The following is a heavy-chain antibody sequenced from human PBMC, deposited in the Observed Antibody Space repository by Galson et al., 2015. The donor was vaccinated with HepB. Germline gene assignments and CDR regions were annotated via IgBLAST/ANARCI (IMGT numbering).Heavy chain of an antibody. J-gene: IGHJ3*02. CDR1: GSTFTSYY. D-gene: IGHD6-13*01. V-gene: IGHV1-46*03. CDR3: ARVGSRYDAFDI. CDR2: INPSGGST. Sequence: SVKVSCKASGSTFTSYYMHWVRQAPGQGLEWMGIINPSGGSTSYAQKFQGRVTMTRDTSTSTVYMELSSLRSEDTAAYYCARVGSRYDAFDIWGHGTMVTASS.